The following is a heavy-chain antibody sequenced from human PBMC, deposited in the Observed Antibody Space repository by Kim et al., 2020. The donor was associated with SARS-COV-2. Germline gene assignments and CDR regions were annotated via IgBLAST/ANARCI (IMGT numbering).Heavy chain of an antibody. CDR2: ISSSSSYI. Sequence: GGSLRLSCAASGFTFSSYSMNWVRQAPGKGLEWVSSISSSSSYIYYADSVKGRFTISRDNAKNSLYLQMNSLRAEDTAVYYCARDGDYDILTGVDYYYGMDVWGQGTTVTVSS. CDR3: ARDGDYDILTGVDYYYGMDV. V-gene: IGHV3-21*04. CDR1: GFTFSSYS. D-gene: IGHD3-9*01. J-gene: IGHJ6*02.